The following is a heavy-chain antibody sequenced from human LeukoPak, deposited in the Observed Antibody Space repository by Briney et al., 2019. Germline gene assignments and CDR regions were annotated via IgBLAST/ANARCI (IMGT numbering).Heavy chain of an antibody. CDR1: GFTFSSYW. V-gene: IGHV3-74*01. J-gene: IGHJ4*02. CDR3: ARGYYYDSSPDY. CDR2: INSDGSST. Sequence: GGSLRLSCTASGFTFSSYWMHWVRQAPGKGLVWVSRINSDGSSTSYADSVKGRFTISRDNAKNTLYLQMNSLRAEDTAVYYCARGYYYDSSPDYWGQGTLVTVSS. D-gene: IGHD3-22*01.